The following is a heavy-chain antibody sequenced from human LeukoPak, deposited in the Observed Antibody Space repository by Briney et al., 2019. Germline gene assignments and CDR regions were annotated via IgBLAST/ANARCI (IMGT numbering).Heavy chain of an antibody. J-gene: IGHJ6*03. CDR3: ARDAFYYDTSGYYRFYYYYMDV. Sequence: GKSLRLSCAASGFTFSNYGMHWVRQAPGKGLEWVAVIWYDGSNKYFADSAKGRFTISRDNSKNTLYLQMNSLRAEDTAVYFCARDAFYYDTSGYYRFYYYYMDVWGKGTTVTVSS. CDR2: IWYDGSNK. D-gene: IGHD3-22*01. CDR1: GFTFSNYG. V-gene: IGHV3-33*01.